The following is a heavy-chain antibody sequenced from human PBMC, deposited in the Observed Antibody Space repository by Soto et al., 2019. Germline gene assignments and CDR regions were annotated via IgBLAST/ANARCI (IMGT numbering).Heavy chain of an antibody. CDR1: GGSISSGGYY. Sequence: SSETLSLTCTVSGGSISSGGYYWSWIRQHPGKGLEWIGYIYYSGSTYYNPSLKSRVTISVDTSKNQFSLKLSSVTAADTAVYYCARSIVGAPHFDYWGQGTLVTVSS. CDR3: ARSIVGAPHFDY. J-gene: IGHJ4*02. D-gene: IGHD1-26*01. CDR2: IYYSGST. V-gene: IGHV4-31*03.